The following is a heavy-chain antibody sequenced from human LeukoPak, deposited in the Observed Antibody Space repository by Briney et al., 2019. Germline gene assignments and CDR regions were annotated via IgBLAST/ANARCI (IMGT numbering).Heavy chain of an antibody. V-gene: IGHV4-39*01. J-gene: IGHJ4*02. CDR3: ASRGYSYGYPFDY. Sequence: PSETLSLTCTVSGGSISSSSYYWGWIRQPPGKGLEWIGSIYYSGSTYYNPSLKSRVTISVDTSKNQFSLKPSSVTAADTAVYYCASRGYSYGYPFDYWGQGTLVTVSS. CDR2: IYYSGST. D-gene: IGHD5-18*01. CDR1: GGSISSSSYY.